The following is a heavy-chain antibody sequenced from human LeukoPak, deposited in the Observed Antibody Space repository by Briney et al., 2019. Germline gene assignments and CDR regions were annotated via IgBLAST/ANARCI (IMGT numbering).Heavy chain of an antibody. Sequence: GESLKISCKGSGYSFTSYWISWVRQMPGKGLEWMGRIDPSDSYTNYSPSFQGHVTISADKSISTAYLQWSSLKASDTAMYCCARLSGYVDTAMLGAFDIWGQGTVVTVSS. CDR1: GYSFTSYW. D-gene: IGHD5-18*01. V-gene: IGHV5-10-1*01. CDR3: ARLSGYVDTAMLGAFDI. J-gene: IGHJ3*02. CDR2: IDPSDSYT.